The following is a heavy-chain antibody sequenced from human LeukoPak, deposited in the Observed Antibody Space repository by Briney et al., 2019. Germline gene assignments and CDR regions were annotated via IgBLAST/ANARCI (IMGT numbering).Heavy chain of an antibody. V-gene: IGHV4-59*01. D-gene: IGHD3-22*01. CDR2: IYYSGST. CDR1: GGSISSYY. Sequence: SETLSLTCTVSGGSISSYYWSWIRQPPGKGLEWIGYIYYSGSTNYNPSLKGRVTISVDTSKNQFSLKLSSVTAADTAVYYCARGADSSGLFDYWGQGTLATVSS. CDR3: ARGADSSGLFDY. J-gene: IGHJ4*02.